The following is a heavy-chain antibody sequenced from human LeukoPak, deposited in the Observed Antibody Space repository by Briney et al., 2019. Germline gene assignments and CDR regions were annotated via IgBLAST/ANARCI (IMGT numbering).Heavy chain of an antibody. CDR3: ARNAAASHDY. CDR2: INPNSGGT. CDR1: GYTFTGYY. J-gene: IGHJ4*02. D-gene: IGHD6-13*01. V-gene: IGHV1-2*02. Sequence: GASVKVSCKASGYTFTGYYMHWVRQAPGQGLEWMGWINPNSGGTNYAQKFQGRVTMTRDTSISTAYMELRSLRYDDTAVYYCARNAAASHDYWGQGTLVTVSS.